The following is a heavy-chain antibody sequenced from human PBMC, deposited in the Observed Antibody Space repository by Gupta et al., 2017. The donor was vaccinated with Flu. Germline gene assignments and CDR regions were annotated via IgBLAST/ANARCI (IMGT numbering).Heavy chain of an antibody. CDR1: GYPFSSYD. CDR2: MNLHTGDT. D-gene: IGHD6-6*01. CDR3: ARVKAVAQLVPMY. Sequence: QVQFVQSGAEVRKPGTPVRVSWQASGYPFSSYDINWVRQAPGRGLEWMGWMNLHTGDTGFAQRFQGRLALSRDTSISTAFMELNSLTSDDTAVYFCARVKAVAQLVPMYWGQGTLVTVSS. J-gene: IGHJ4*02. V-gene: IGHV1-8*01.